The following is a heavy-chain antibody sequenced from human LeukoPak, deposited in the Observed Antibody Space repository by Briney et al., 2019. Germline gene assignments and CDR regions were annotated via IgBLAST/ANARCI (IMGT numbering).Heavy chain of an antibody. D-gene: IGHD6-13*01. Sequence: GRSLRLSCAASGFTFSSYWMHWVRQAPGKGLVWVSRINSDGSSTSYADSVKGRFTISRDNAKNTLYLQMNSLRAEDTAVYYCARDRAAAGLYYYYGMDVWGQGTTVTVSS. CDR1: GFTFSSYW. V-gene: IGHV3-74*01. J-gene: IGHJ6*02. CDR2: INSDGSST. CDR3: ARDRAAAGLYYYYGMDV.